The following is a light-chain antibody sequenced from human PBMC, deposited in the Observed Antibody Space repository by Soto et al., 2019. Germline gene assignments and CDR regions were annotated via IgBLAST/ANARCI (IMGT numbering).Light chain of an antibody. CDR1: SSDVGGHDY. CDR3: SSYTSSSSGVV. Sequence: QSALTQPASVSGSPGRSITISCTGTSSDVGGHDYVSWYQQHPGKAPKLMTYDVSNRPSGVSNRFSGSKSGNTASLTISGLQAEDEADYYCSSYTSSSSGVVFGGGTKLTVL. V-gene: IGLV2-14*01. J-gene: IGLJ2*01. CDR2: DVS.